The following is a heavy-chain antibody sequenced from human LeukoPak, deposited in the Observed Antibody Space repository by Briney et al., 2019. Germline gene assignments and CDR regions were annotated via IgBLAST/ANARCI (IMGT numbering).Heavy chain of an antibody. CDR3: AREGYDYIWGSYRPTQAFDI. D-gene: IGHD3-16*02. J-gene: IGHJ3*02. CDR1: TNTFSSV. CDR2: ISYDGSKK. Sequence: GGSLRLSCAASTNTFSSVHWVRQAPGKGLEWVGVISYDGSKKYYADSVKGRFTISRDNAKNSLYLQMNSLRAEDTAVYYCAREGYDYIWGSYRPTQAFDIWGQGTMVTVSS. V-gene: IGHV3-30*03.